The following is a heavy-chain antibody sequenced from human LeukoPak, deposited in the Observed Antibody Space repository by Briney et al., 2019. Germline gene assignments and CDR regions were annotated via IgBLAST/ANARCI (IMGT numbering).Heavy chain of an antibody. D-gene: IGHD4-17*01. V-gene: IGHV1-2*02. CDR3: ARATVTTQYYYYYYYMDV. J-gene: IGHJ6*03. Sequence: ASVKVSCKASGYTFTGYYMHWVRQGPGQGLEWMGWINPNSGGTNYAQKFQGRVTMTRDTSISTAYMELSRLRSDDTAVYYCARATVTTQYYYYYYYMDVWGKGTTVTVSS. CDR2: INPNSGGT. CDR1: GYTFTGYY.